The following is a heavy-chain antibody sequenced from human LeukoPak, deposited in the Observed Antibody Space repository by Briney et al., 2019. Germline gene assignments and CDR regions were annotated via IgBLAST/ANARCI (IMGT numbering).Heavy chain of an antibody. D-gene: IGHD3-10*01. Sequence: PSETLSLTSTVSGGSISSYYWSWIRQPPGQGLEWCGYIYYSRSTNYNPSLKSRVTISVDTSKNQFSLRLSSVTAADTAVYYCARDAWFGAGRTFAYWGQGTLVTVSS. CDR3: ARDAWFGAGRTFAY. CDR1: GGSISSYY. V-gene: IGHV4-59*12. J-gene: IGHJ4*02. CDR2: IYYSRST.